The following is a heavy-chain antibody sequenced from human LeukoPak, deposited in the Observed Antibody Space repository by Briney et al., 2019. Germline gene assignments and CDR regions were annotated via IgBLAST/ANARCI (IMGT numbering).Heavy chain of an antibody. CDR3: ARGVVAVAGTGGDY. Sequence: GGSLRLSCAASGFTFSSYGMHWVRQAPGKGLEWVAFIRYDGSNKYYADSVKGRFTISRDNSKNTLYLQMNSLRAEDTAVYYCARGVVAVAGTGGDYWGQGTLVTVSS. CDR2: IRYDGSNK. J-gene: IGHJ4*02. D-gene: IGHD6-19*01. CDR1: GFTFSSYG. V-gene: IGHV3-30*02.